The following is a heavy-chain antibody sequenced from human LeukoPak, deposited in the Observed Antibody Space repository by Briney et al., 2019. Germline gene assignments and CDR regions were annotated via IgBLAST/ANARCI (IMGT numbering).Heavy chain of an antibody. Sequence: GGSLRLSCAASGFTFDDYGMSWVRHAPGKGLEWVSGINWNCGSRGYADSVKGRLTISRDNSKNKLYLQMNSLRAEDTAVYYCARDYLLRVAARSPDGWFFPWGQGTLVTVSS. CDR2: INWNCGSR. V-gene: IGHV3-20*04. J-gene: IGHJ5*02. D-gene: IGHD6-6*01. CDR3: ARDYLLRVAARSPDGWFFP. CDR1: GFTFDDYG.